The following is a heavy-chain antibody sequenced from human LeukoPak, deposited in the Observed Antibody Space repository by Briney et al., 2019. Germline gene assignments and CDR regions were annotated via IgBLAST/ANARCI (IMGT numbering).Heavy chain of an antibody. J-gene: IGHJ4*02. CDR1: GFTFSSYA. CDR3: AKMYYDSSGHFDY. V-gene: IGHV3-23*01. CDR2: SSGSGGST. D-gene: IGHD3-22*01. Sequence: PGGSLRLSCAASGFTFSSYAMSWVRQAPGKGLEWVSASSGSGGSTYNADSVKGRFTISRDNSKNTLYLRMNSLRAEDTAVYYCAKMYYDSSGHFDYWGQGTLVTVSS.